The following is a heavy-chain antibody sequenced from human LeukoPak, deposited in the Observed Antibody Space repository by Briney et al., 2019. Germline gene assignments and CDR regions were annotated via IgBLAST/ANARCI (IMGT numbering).Heavy chain of an antibody. CDR3: ARGGGSYDFWSGYLNYYYYYYIDV. CDR2: INPNSGGT. CDR1: GYTFTGYY. D-gene: IGHD3-3*01. J-gene: IGHJ6*03. V-gene: IGHV1-2*02. Sequence: GASVKVSCKASGYTFTGYYTHWVRQAPGQGLEWMGWINPNSGGTNYAQKFQGRVTMTRDTSISTAYMELSRLRSEDTAVYYCARGGGSYDFWSGYLNYYYYYYIDVWGKGTTVTVSS.